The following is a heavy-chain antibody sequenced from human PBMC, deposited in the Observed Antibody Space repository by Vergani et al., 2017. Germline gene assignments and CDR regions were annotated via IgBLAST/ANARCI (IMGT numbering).Heavy chain of an antibody. J-gene: IGHJ2*01. CDR3: ASGKYYSDSTSHFRGRYFDV. D-gene: IGHD3-16*01. V-gene: IGHV4-38-2*02. CDR2: IYNSGNG. Sequence: QVQLQESGPGLVKPSETLSLTCSVSGYSISRGYYWGWIRQPPGKGLEWIGSIYNSGNGDSSSSLKSRVTISADTSKNQFSLRLTSVTAADTAVYYCASGKYYSDSTSHFRGRYFDVWGRGTLVTVPS. CDR1: GYSISRGYY.